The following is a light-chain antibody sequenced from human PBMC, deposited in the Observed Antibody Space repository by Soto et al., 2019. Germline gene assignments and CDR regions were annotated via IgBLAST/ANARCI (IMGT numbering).Light chain of an antibody. Sequence: EIVLTQSPATLSLSPGERATLACRASQSVGSYLAWYQHKPGQAPRLLIHDASNMATGIPARFSGSGSGTDFTLTISSLEPEDSAVYYCQQRSNWPRSTFGQGTKLEIK. CDR3: QQRSNWPRST. V-gene: IGKV3-11*01. CDR1: QSVGSY. CDR2: DAS. J-gene: IGKJ2*02.